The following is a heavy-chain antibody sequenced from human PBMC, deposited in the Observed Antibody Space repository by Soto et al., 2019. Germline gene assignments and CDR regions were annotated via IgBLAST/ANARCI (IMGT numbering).Heavy chain of an antibody. V-gene: IGHV3-48*03. CDR2: IDGSGTTK. Sequence: PGGSLRLSCGVSGFTFNDFEMNLVRQAPGKGLEWLAYIDGSGTTKKYADSVRGRFTISRDNPNNSLFLQTSSLSAADTAIDYCARGFGRFNYSGQGTLVSGSS. J-gene: IGHJ4*02. CDR3: ARGFGRFNY. D-gene: IGHD3-10*01. CDR1: GFTFNDFE.